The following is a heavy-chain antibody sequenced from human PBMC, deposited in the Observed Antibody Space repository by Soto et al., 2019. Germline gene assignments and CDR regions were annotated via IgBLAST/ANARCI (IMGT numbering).Heavy chain of an antibody. CDR1: GFTFRSYG. D-gene: IGHD2-2*01. J-gene: IGHJ6*02. Sequence: QMQLVESGGGVVQPGRSLRLSCAASGFTFRSYGIHLVRQAPGKGLEWVALIWFDGSKKYYVDSVKGRFAVSRDNSKNTLYLQRNRLRVEDTAVYSCARDRLVPYGYGMDVWGQGTTVTVSS. CDR2: IWFDGSKK. V-gene: IGHV3-33*01. CDR3: ARDRLVPYGYGMDV.